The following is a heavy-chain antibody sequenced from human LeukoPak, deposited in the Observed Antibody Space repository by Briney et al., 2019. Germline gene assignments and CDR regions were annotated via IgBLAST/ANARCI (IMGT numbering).Heavy chain of an antibody. CDR1: GGSISSSSYY. CDR2: IYYSGST. D-gene: IGHD6-25*01. Sequence: NSSETLSLTCTVSGGSISSSSYYWGWIRQPPGKGLEWIGSIYYSGSTYYNPSLKSRVTISVDTSKNQFSLKLSSVTAADTAVYYCARDLQRLGLDYWGQGTLVTVSS. J-gene: IGHJ4*02. V-gene: IGHV4-39*07. CDR3: ARDLQRLGLDY.